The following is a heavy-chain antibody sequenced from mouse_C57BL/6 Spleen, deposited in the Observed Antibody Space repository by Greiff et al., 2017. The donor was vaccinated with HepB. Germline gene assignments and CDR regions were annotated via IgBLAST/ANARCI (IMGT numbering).Heavy chain of an antibody. CDR2: IDPSDSYT. J-gene: IGHJ4*01. V-gene: IGHV1-50*01. CDR3: ARKRDYGAMDY. CDR1: GYTFTSYW. D-gene: IGHD1-1*01. Sequence: QVQLQQSGAELVKPGASVKLSCKASGYTFTSYWMQWVKQRPGQGLEWIGEIDPSDSYTNYNQKFKGKATLTVDTSSSTAYMQLSSLTSEDSAVYYCARKRDYGAMDYWGQGTSVTVSS.